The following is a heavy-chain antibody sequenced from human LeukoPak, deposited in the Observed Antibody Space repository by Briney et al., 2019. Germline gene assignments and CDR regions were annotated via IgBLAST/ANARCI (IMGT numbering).Heavy chain of an antibody. CDR1: GGSISSSSYY. D-gene: IGHD1-20*01. Sequence: SETLSLTCTVSGGSISSSSYYWGWIRQPPGKGLEWIETINYSGDTYYDPSLKSRVTISVDSSKNQFSLKLSSVTAADTAVYYCVRLQAVTGNFDYWGQGALVTVSS. CDR2: INYSGDT. CDR3: VRLQAVTGNFDY. V-gene: IGHV4-39*07. J-gene: IGHJ4*02.